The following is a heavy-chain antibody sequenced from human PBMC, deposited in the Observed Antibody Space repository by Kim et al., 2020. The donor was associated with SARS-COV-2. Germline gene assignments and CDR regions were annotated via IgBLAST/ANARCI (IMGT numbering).Heavy chain of an antibody. V-gene: IGHV4-39*01. CDR3: ARHVGYSSGWYGFDY. D-gene: IGHD6-19*01. CDR2: IYYSGST. CDR1: GGSISSSSYY. J-gene: IGHJ4*02. Sequence: SETLSLTCTVSGGSISSSSYYWGWIRQPPGKGLEWIGSIYYSGSTYYNPSLKSRVTISVDTSKNQFSLKLSSVTAADTAVYYCARHVGYSSGWYGFDYWGQVTLVTVSS.